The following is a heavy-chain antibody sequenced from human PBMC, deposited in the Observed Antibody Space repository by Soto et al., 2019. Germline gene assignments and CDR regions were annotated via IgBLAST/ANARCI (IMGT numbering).Heavy chain of an antibody. V-gene: IGHV1-8*01. CDR2: MNPNSGNT. CDR1: GYTFTSYD. Sequence: ASVKVSCKASGYTFTSYDINWVRQATGQGLEWMGWMNPNSGNTGYAQKFQGRVTMTRNTSISTAYMELSSLRSEDTAVYYCARLSPGAQRGGGRFDPWGQGTLVTVSS. J-gene: IGHJ5*02. CDR3: ARLSPGAQRGGGRFDP. D-gene: IGHD3-16*01.